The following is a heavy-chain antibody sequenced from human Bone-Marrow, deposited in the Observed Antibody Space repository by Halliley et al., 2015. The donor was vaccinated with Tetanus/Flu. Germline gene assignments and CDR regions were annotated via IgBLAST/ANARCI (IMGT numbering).Heavy chain of an antibody. CDR1: GDSVPNTSSA. V-gene: IGHV6-1*01. J-gene: IGHJ4*02. CDR3: ARGFDVRGFEC. CDR2: TFYRSRWFN. D-gene: IGHD3-10*02. Sequence: LVKPTQTLSLTCAISGDSVPNTSSAWNWIRQSPSGGLEWLGRTFYRSRWFNDYAPTVRSRITIKPDTSTNEFSLQLNFVTPDDTAVYFCARGFDVRGFECWGQGALVTVSS.